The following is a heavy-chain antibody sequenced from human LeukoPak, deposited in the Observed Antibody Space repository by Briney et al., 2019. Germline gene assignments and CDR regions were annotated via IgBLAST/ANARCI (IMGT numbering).Heavy chain of an antibody. V-gene: IGHV1-2*02. CDR3: AREWSPYYYDSSGYFDY. CDR1: GYTFTGYY. D-gene: IGHD3-22*01. Sequence: ASVKVSCKASGYTFTGYYIHWVRQAPGQGLEWMGWINPNSGGTNYAQKFQGRVTMTRDTSISTAYMELSSLRSEDTAMYYGAREWSPYYYDSSGYFDYWGQGTLVTVSS. CDR2: INPNSGGT. J-gene: IGHJ4*02.